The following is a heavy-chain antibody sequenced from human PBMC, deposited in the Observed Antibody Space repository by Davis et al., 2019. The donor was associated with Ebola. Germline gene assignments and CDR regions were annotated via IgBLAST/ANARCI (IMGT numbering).Heavy chain of an antibody. CDR2: ISSSGSTI. J-gene: IGHJ6*02. D-gene: IGHD2-2*01. CDR1: GFTFSDYY. V-gene: IGHV3-11*01. CDR3: ARRLVVPAAMRYYYYYGMDV. Sequence: GEFLKISCAASGFTFSDYYMSWIRQAPGKGLEWVSYISSSGSTIYYADSVKGRFTISRDNAKNSLYLQMNSLRAEDTAVYYCARRLVVPAAMRYYYYYGMDVWGQGTTVTVSS.